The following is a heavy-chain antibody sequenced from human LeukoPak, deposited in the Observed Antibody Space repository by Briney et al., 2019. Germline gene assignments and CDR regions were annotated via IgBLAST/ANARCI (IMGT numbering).Heavy chain of an antibody. J-gene: IGHJ4*02. Sequence: ASVTVSYKASRYTFTRYYMHWVRQAPGQGLEWMGVINLSGGSTSYAQKFQGRVTMTRDTSTSTVYMELSSLRSEDTAVYYCAREGFYGDSILQYYFDYWGQGTLVTVSS. V-gene: IGHV1-46*01. CDR1: RYTFTRYY. D-gene: IGHD4-17*01. CDR3: AREGFYGDSILQYYFDY. CDR2: INLSGGST.